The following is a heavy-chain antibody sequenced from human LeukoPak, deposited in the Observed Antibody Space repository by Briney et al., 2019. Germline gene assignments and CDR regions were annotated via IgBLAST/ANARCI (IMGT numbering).Heavy chain of an antibody. CDR1: GFTFSSYA. V-gene: IGHV3-23*01. D-gene: IGHD3-22*01. J-gene: IGHJ4*02. CDR2: ISGSGGST. CDR3: AKDITMIVVVTPDY. Sequence: GGSLRLSCAASGFTFSSYAMSWVRQAPGKGLEWVSAISGSGGSTYYADSVKGRFTISRDNSKNTLYLQMNSLRAEDTAVYYCAKDITMIVVVTPDYWGQGTLVTVSS.